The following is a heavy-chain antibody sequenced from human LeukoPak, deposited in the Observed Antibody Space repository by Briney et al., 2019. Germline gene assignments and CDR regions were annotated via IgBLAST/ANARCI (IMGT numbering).Heavy chain of an antibody. D-gene: IGHD2-2*01. V-gene: IGHV4-38-2*02. Sequence: SQTLSLTCTVSGYSVSSGYYWGWIRQPPGKGLEWIGSMYHSGDTYYNPSLKSRVTISVDTSKNQLSLKLSSVTAADTAVYYCARSKAHLSTSWYGTWFDPWGQGTLVTVSS. CDR1: GYSVSSGYY. CDR2: MYHSGDT. CDR3: ARSKAHLSTSWYGTWFDP. J-gene: IGHJ5*02.